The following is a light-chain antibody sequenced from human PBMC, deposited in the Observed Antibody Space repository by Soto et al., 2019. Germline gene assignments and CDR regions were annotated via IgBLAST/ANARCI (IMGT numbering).Light chain of an antibody. CDR3: QKYNSAPWT. J-gene: IGKJ1*01. CDR2: AAS. CDR1: QGISNF. Sequence: DIQMTQSPSSLSASVGDRVTITCRASQGISNFLAWFQQKPGEVPKLLIFAASTLQSGVPSRFSGSGSGTDFTLAISSLQPEDVATYYCQKYNSAPWTFGQGTKVEIK. V-gene: IGKV1-27*01.